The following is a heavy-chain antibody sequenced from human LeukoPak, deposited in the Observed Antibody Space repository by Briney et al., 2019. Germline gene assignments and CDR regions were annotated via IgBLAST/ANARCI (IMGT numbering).Heavy chain of an antibody. J-gene: IGHJ6*02. CDR3: ARDLTPYMVRGVFGYGMDV. D-gene: IGHD3-10*01. CDR2: ISSSGSTI. Sequence: GGSLRLSCAASGFTFSDYYMSWIRQAPGKGLEWVSYISSSGSTIYYADSVKGRFTISRDNAKNSLYLQMNSLRAEDTAVYYCARDLTPYMVRGVFGYGMDVWGQGTTVTVSS. V-gene: IGHV3-11*01. CDR1: GFTFSDYY.